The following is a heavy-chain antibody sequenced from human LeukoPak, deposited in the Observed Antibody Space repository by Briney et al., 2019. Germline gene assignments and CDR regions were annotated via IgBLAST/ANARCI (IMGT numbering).Heavy chain of an antibody. J-gene: IGHJ3*02. CDR1: GFTFSGYF. CDR2: ISSSGTTI. Sequence: GGSLRLSCEASGFTFSGYFMTWIRQAPGKGLEWLSFISSSGTTIYYADSVKGRFTISRDSTKNSLYLQMHSLRAEDTAVYYCARALYGDYASAFDIWGQGTKVTVSS. D-gene: IGHD4-17*01. CDR3: ARALYGDYASAFDI. V-gene: IGHV3-11*01.